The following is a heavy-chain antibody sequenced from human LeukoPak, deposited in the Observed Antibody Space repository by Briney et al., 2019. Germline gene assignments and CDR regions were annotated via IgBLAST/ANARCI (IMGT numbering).Heavy chain of an antibody. D-gene: IGHD2-21*02. CDR2: IYYSGST. V-gene: IGHV4-59*01. J-gene: IGHJ1*01. Sequence: SETLSLTCTVSGGSISSYYWSWIRQPPGQGLEWIGYIYYSGSTNYNPSLKSRVTISVDTSKNQFSLKLSSVTAADTAVYYCARLHCGGDCYSWYFQHWGQGTLVTVSS. CDR1: GGSISSYY. CDR3: ARLHCGGDCYSWYFQH.